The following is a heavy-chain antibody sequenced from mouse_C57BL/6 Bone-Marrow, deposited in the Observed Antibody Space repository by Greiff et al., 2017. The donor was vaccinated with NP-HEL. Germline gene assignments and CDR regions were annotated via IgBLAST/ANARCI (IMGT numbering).Heavy chain of an antibody. CDR1: GYTFTSYW. CDR2: IYPGSGST. J-gene: IGHJ3*01. D-gene: IGHD2-5*01. Sequence: VQLQQPGAELVKPGASVKMSCKASGYTFTSYWITWVKQRPGQGLEWIGDIYPGSGSTNYNEKFKSKATLTVDTSSSTAYMQLSSLTSEDSAVYYCARTYYSNGGFAYWGQGTLVTVSA. V-gene: IGHV1-55*01. CDR3: ARTYYSNGGFAY.